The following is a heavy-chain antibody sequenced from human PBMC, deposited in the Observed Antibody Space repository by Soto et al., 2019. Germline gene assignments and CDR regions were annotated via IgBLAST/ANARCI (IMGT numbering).Heavy chain of an antibody. CDR2: IKQDGSEK. Sequence: GGSLRLSCAASGFTFSSYWMSWVRQAPGKGLEWVANIKQDGSEKYYVDSVKGRFTISRDNSKNSLYLQMNSLRAEDTAVYYCARDPQLLRVYYFDYWGQGTLVTVSS. D-gene: IGHD6-13*01. CDR1: GFTFSSYW. CDR3: ARDPQLLRVYYFDY. J-gene: IGHJ4*02. V-gene: IGHV3-7*01.